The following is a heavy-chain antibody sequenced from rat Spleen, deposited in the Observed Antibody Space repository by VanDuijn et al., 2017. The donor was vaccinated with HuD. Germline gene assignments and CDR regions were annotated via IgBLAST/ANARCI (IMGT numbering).Heavy chain of an antibody. CDR2: ISYDGGST. V-gene: IGHV5-20*01. CDR3: TREGTIAALAY. D-gene: IGHD1-2*01. Sequence: EVQLVESDGGLMQPGRSLKLSCAASGFTLSDYYMAWVRQAPTKGLEWVASISYDGGSTYYRDSVKGRFTVSRDNAKSTLYLQMNSLRSEDTATYYCTREGTIAALAYWGQGVMVTVSS. J-gene: IGHJ2*01. CDR1: GFTLSDYY.